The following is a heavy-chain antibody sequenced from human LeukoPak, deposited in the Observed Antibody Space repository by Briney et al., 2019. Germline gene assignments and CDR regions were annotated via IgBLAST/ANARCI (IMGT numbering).Heavy chain of an antibody. CDR1: DGSSGYY. J-gene: IGHJ4*02. D-gene: IGHD6-25*01. Sequence: SETLSLTCAVYDGSSGYYWSWIRQAPGKGLEWIGSLYYGENAHYNPSLKSRATLSVDTSNNQFSLKLTSVTAADAAVYFCARQLPTAAADTRGYFDYWGQGAVVTVSS. V-gene: IGHV4-39*01. CDR3: ARQLPTAAADTRGYFDY. CDR2: LYYGENA.